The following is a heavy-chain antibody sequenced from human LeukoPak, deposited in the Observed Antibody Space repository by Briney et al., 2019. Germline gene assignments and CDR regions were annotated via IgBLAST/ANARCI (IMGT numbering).Heavy chain of an antibody. J-gene: IGHJ5*02. CDR1: GCAYIDYV. D-gene: IGHD3-3*01. CDR3: ARDPGDDFVGPGDP. Sequence: GASVSVRCKASGCAYIDYVINWVRQAAGQALEWMGWINTNTGNPTYAKGFTGRFVFTLDTSVSTTYLQISSLKAEDTAVYYCARDPGDDFVGPGDPWGQGTLVTVSS. V-gene: IGHV7-4-1*02. CDR2: INTNTGNP.